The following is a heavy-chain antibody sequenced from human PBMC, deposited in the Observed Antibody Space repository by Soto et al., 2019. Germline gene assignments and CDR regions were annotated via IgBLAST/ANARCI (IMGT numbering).Heavy chain of an antibody. Sequence: ASVKVSCKASGYTFRSYSLHWVRQAPGQRLEWMGWINGGSDNTQYSQNLQGRVTITKDMSASTVYMDLTSLRSEDTAFYYRAREIIASGYDFWGRG. V-gene: IGHV1-3*01. CDR3: AREIIASGYDF. J-gene: IGHJ4*02. CDR2: INGGSDNT. D-gene: IGHD2-21*01. CDR1: GYTFRSYS.